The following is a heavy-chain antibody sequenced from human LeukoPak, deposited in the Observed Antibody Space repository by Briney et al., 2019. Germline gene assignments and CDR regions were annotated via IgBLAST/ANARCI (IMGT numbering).Heavy chain of an antibody. CDR1: GFTFSSYW. V-gene: IGHV3-7*01. CDR2: IEQDGSQK. CDR3: ARNSGSNPFDY. D-gene: IGHD1-26*01. J-gene: IGHJ4*02. Sequence: HPGGSLRLSCAASGFTFSSYWLSWVRQAPGKGLEWVASIEQDGSQKYYVDSVRGRFTISRDNAKNSVYLQTNSLRVEDTAVYYCARNSGSNPFDYWGQGTLVTVSS.